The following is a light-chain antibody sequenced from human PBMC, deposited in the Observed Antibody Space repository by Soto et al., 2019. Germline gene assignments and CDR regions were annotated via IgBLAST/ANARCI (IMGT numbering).Light chain of an antibody. CDR3: QQYNNWPYT. CDR1: QSVGSN. J-gene: IGKJ2*01. Sequence: EIVMTQSPATLSVSPGERATLSCRASQSVGSNLAWYKQKPGQAPRLLIYGASTRATGIPAGFSGSGSGTEFTLTISSLQTEDFAVYYCQQYNNWPYTFGQGTKVDIK. CDR2: GAS. V-gene: IGKV3-15*01.